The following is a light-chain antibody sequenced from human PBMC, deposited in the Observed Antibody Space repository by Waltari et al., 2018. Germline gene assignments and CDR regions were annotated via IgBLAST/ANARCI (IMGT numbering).Light chain of an antibody. Sequence: QSALTQPASVSGTPGQSITLSCSGTTRDVGSYDLVSWYQQHPGEAPKLLICEVFKRPPDTSSRFSGAKSGSTASLTISGLQPEDEADYYCCSYAGRGTYVFGSGTKVTVL. CDR2: EVF. J-gene: IGLJ1*01. CDR1: TRDVGSYDL. CDR3: CSYAGRGTYV. V-gene: IGLV2-23*02.